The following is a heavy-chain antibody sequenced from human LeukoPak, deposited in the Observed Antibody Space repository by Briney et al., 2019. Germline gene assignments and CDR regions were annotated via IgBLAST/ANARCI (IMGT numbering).Heavy chain of an antibody. D-gene: IGHD5/OR15-5a*01. CDR2: IIPIFGTA. J-gene: IGHJ2*01. V-gene: IGHV1-69*01. CDR1: AGTFSSYA. Sequence: SGKVACKAAAGTFSSYAISWVRQAPGEGLEWMGGIIPIFGTANYAQKFQGRVTITADESTSTAYMELSSLRSEDTAVYYCARDSVSRRYFDLWGRGTLVTVSS. CDR3: ARDSVSRRYFDL.